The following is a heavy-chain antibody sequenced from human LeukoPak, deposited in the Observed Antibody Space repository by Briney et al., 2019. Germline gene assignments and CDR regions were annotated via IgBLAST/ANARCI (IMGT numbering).Heavy chain of an antibody. Sequence: GGSLRLSCAASGFTFSSYAMSWVRQAPGKGLEWVSAISGSGGSTYYADSVKGRFTISRDNSKNTLYLQMNSLRAEDTAVYYCEKDLGGSGDYRPYWGQGSVVTVSS. V-gene: IGHV3-23*01. J-gene: IGHJ4*02. CDR2: ISGSGGST. CDR3: EKDLGGSGDYRPY. D-gene: IGHD2-21*02. CDR1: GFTFSSYA.